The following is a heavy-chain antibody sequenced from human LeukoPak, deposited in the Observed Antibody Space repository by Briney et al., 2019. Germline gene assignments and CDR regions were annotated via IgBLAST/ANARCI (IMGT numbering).Heavy chain of an antibody. CDR2: INPSGGST. J-gene: IGHJ4*02. V-gene: IGHV1-46*01. CDR1: GYTFTSYY. Sequence: ASVNVSCKASGYTFTSYYMHWVRQAPGQGREWMGIINPSGGSTSYAQKFQGRVTITRDTSTSKVYMELSSLRAEDTAVYYCARDIRGYGGNSVYFDYWGQGTLVTVSS. D-gene: IGHD4-23*01. CDR3: ARDIRGYGGNSVYFDY.